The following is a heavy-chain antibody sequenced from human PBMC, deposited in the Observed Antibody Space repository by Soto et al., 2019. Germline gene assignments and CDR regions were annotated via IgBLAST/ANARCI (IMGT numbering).Heavy chain of an antibody. V-gene: IGHV3-11*01. J-gene: IGHJ6*03. D-gene: IGHD2-2*01. CDR3: ATPSKDIVVVPAAPPYYMDV. Sequence: PGGSLRLSCAASGFTFSDYYMSWIRQAPGKGLEWVSYISSSGSTIYYADSVKGRFTISRDNAKNSLYLQMNSLRAEDTAVYYCATPSKDIVVVPAAPPYYMDVWGKGTTVTVSS. CDR1: GFTFSDYY. CDR2: ISSSGSTI.